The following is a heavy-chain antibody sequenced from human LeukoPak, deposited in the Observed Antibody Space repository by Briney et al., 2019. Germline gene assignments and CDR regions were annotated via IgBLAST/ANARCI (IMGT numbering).Heavy chain of an antibody. CDR2: TYRSGST. D-gene: IGHD3-22*01. CDR3: ARHGDYYESSSYFWDY. CDR1: GYSISSGYY. V-gene: IGHV4-38-2*01. J-gene: IGHJ4*02. Sequence: PSETLSLTCAVSGYSISSGYYWGWIRQPPGQGLEWIGSTYRSGSTYYNPSLKSRVTISVDTSTNQFSLKLSSVTAADTAVYYCARHGDYYESSSYFWDYWGQGTLVTVSS.